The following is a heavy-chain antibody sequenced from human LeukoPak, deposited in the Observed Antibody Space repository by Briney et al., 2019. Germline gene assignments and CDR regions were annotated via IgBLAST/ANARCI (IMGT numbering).Heavy chain of an antibody. CDR3: ARGRILFLSGYSSTPDWFDP. D-gene: IGHD6-13*01. J-gene: IGHJ5*02. CDR2: IYYSGST. V-gene: IGHV4-39*07. Sequence: TSETLSLTCTVSGGSISSSSYYWGWIRQPLGKGLEWIGSIYYSGSTYYNPSLKSRVTISVDTSKNQFSLKLSSVTAADTAVYYCARGRILFLSGYSSTPDWFDPWGQGTLVTVSS. CDR1: GGSISSSSYY.